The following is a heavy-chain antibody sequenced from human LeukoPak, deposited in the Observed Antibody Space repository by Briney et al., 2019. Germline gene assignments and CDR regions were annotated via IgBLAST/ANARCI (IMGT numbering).Heavy chain of an antibody. J-gene: IGHJ5*02. CDR1: CYTFTSYG. V-gene: IGHV1-18*01. CDR3: ARERAPGYYDFWSGYYADNWFDP. Sequence: GASVKVSCKASCYTFTSYGISWVRQAPGQGLEWMGWISAYNGNTNYAQKLQGRVTMTTDTSTSTAYMELRSLRSDDTAVYYCARERAPGYYDFWSGYYADNWFDPWGQGTLVTVSS. CDR2: ISAYNGNT. D-gene: IGHD3-3*01.